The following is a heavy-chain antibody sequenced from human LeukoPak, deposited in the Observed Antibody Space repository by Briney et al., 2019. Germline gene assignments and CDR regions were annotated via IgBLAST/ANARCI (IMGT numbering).Heavy chain of an antibody. J-gene: IGHJ4*02. Sequence: PGGSLRLSCAASGFTFSSYGMHWVRQAPGKGLEWVTVIWHDGSKKYYADSVKGRFTISRDNSKNTLYLQMNSLRAEDTAVYYCARASNYYDSSGYTGYYFDYWGQGTLVTVSS. V-gene: IGHV3-30*19. D-gene: IGHD3-22*01. CDR1: GFTFSSYG. CDR2: IWHDGSKK. CDR3: ARASNYYDSSGYTGYYFDY.